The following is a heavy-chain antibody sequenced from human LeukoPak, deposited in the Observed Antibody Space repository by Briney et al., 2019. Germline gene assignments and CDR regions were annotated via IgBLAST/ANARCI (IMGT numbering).Heavy chain of an antibody. CDR1: GYTFTTTY. V-gene: IGHV1-18*01. CDR2: VSAYNGKT. D-gene: IGHD1-26*01. CDR3: ARGGTYYPCIDY. J-gene: IGHJ4*02. Sequence: GASVTVSCTTSGYTFTTTYINWVRQAPGQGLEWMGWVSAYNGKTSYAQKFQGRVTMTIDTSTTTAYMDLTSLTFDDTAVYYCARGGTYYPCIDYWGQGTLVTVSS.